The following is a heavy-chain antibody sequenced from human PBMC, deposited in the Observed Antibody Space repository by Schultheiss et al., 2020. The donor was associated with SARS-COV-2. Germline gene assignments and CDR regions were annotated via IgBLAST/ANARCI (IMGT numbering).Heavy chain of an antibody. Sequence: SETLSLTCTVSGGSISSGGYYWSWIRQPPGKGLEWIGRIYTSGSTYYNPSLKSRVTISIDTSKNQFSLKLSSVTAADTAVYYCASLPIAAAGTVDYWGQGTLVTVSS. V-gene: IGHV4-61*02. CDR3: ASLPIAAAGTVDY. D-gene: IGHD6-13*01. CDR2: IYTSGST. J-gene: IGHJ4*02. CDR1: GGSISSGGYY.